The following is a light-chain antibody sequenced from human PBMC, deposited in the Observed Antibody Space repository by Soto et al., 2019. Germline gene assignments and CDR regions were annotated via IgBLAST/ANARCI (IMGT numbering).Light chain of an antibody. CDR3: QNYNGDPWT. Sequence: DIQMTQSPSSLSASVGVRVTITCRASQGISTYLVWYQQKPGTVPKLLIFAASTLQSGVPSRFSGSGSGTDVTLTISSLQPEDVATYYCQNYNGDPWTFGQGTKVEIK. J-gene: IGKJ1*01. CDR1: QGISTY. V-gene: IGKV1-27*01. CDR2: AAS.